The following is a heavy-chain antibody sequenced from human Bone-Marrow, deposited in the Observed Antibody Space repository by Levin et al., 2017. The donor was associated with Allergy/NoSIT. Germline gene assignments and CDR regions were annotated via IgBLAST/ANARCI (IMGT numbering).Heavy chain of an antibody. CDR2: IKQDGSEK. J-gene: IGHJ4*02. D-gene: IGHD7-27*01. V-gene: IGHV3-7*02. CDR1: GFTVSGYW. Sequence: PGGSLRLSCAASGFTVSGYWMSWLHQAPGKGLEWVANIKQDGSEKNYVDSVKGRFTISRDKAKNSLYLQMNSLRAEDTAVYYCAKMNWGTGPFEYWGQGTLVTVSS. CDR3: AKMNWGTGPFEY.